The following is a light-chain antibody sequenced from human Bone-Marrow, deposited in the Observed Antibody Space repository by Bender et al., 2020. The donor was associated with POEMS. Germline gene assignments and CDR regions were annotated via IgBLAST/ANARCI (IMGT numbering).Light chain of an antibody. CDR3: SSYAGNNDLV. CDR1: SSDVGAYDF. V-gene: IGLV2-14*03. J-gene: IGLJ2*01. Sequence: QSALTQPASVSGSPGQSITISCTVTSSDVGAYDFVSWYQQHPGKAPKLIIYDATNRPSGVSNRFSGSKSGNTASLTISGLQAQDEADYYCSSYAGNNDLVFGGGTKLTVL. CDR2: DAT.